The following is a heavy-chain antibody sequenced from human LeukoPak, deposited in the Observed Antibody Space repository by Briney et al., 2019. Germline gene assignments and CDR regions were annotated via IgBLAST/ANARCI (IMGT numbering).Heavy chain of an antibody. J-gene: IGHJ3*02. CDR2: IIPILGIA. CDR1: GGTFSSYT. CDR3: ASLPAAMSFGAFDI. D-gene: IGHD2-2*01. V-gene: IGHV1-69*02. Sequence: SVKVSCKASGGTFSSYTISWVRQAPGQGLEWMGRIIPILGIANYAQKFQGRVTITADKSTSTAYMELSSLGSEDTAVYYCASLPAAMSFGAFDIWGQGTMVTVSS.